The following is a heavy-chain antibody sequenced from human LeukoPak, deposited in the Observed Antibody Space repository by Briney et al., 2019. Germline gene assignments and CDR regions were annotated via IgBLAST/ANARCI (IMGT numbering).Heavy chain of an antibody. J-gene: IGHJ4*02. CDR3: ARGVVDYGDYRIDY. D-gene: IGHD4-17*01. CDR1: GYTFTSYG. V-gene: IGHV1-69*13. Sequence: GASVKVSCKASGYTFTSYGISWVRQAPGQGLEWMGGIIPIFGTANYAQKFQGRVTITADESTSTAYMELSSLRSEDTAVYYCARGVVDYGDYRIDYWGQGTLVTVSS. CDR2: IIPIFGTA.